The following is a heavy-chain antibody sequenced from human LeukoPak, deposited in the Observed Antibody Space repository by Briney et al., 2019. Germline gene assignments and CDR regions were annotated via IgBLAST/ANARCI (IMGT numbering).Heavy chain of an antibody. CDR1: GFTVSSNY. V-gene: IGHV3-53*04. Sequence: GGSLRLSCAASGFTVSSNYMSWVRQAPGKGLVWVSVIYSGGSTYYADSVKGRFTISRHNSKNTLYLQMNSLRAEDTAVYYCARESGPYYYYGMDVWGQGTTVTVSS. D-gene: IGHD3-3*01. CDR2: IYSGGST. J-gene: IGHJ6*02. CDR3: ARESGPYYYYGMDV.